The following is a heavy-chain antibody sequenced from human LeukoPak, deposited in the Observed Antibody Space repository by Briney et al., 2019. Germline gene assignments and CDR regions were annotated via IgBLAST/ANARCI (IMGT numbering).Heavy chain of an antibody. J-gene: IGHJ4*02. CDR1: GYTFTSYY. CDR3: ASACSGGSCYLDKPFDY. Sequence: ASVKVSCKASGYTFTSYYMHWVRQAPGQGLEWMGIINPSGGSTSYAQKFQGRVTMTRDTSTSTVYMELSSLRSEDPAVYYWASACSGGSCYLDKPFDYGGQGTLVTVSS. V-gene: IGHV1-46*01. CDR2: INPSGGST. D-gene: IGHD2-15*01.